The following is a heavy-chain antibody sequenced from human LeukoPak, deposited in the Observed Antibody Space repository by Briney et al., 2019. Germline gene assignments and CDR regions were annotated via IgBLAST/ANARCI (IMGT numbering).Heavy chain of an antibody. D-gene: IGHD3-22*01. CDR2: IYYSGST. Sequence: PSETLSLTCTVSGGSISSSIYYWGWIRQPPGKGLEWIGSIYYSGSTYYNPSLKSRVTISVDTSKNQFSLKLSSVTAADTAVYYCARSYTSSGYYYGSYYFDYWGQGTLVTVSS. J-gene: IGHJ4*02. V-gene: IGHV4-39*01. CDR1: GGSISSSIYY. CDR3: ARSYTSSGYYYGSYYFDY.